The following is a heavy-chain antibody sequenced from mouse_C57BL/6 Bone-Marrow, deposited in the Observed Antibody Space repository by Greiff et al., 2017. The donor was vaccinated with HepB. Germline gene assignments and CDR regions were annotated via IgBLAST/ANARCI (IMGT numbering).Heavy chain of an antibody. J-gene: IGHJ1*03. CDR3: ARDYDGYYGYFDV. Sequence: QVQLQQPGAELVRPGSSVKLSCKASGYTFTSYWMHWVKQRPIQGLEWIGNIDPSDSETHYNQKFKDKATLTVDKSSSTAYMQLSSLTSEDSAVYYCARDYDGYYGYFDVWGTGTTVTVSS. CDR1: GYTFTSYW. D-gene: IGHD2-3*01. V-gene: IGHV1-52*01. CDR2: IDPSDSET.